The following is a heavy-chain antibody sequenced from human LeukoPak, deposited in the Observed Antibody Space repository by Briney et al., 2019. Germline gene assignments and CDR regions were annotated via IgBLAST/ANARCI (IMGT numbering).Heavy chain of an antibody. CDR3: ARGRRGYCSSTSCCTLPYYYYYYMDV. Sequence: PETLSLTCTVSGGSISSSSYYWGWIRQPPGKGLEWIGSIYYSGSTYYNPSLKSRVTISVDTSKNQFSLKLSSVTAADTAVYYCARGRRGYCSSTSCCTLPYYYYYYMDVWGKGTMVTVSS. J-gene: IGHJ6*03. D-gene: IGHD2-2*02. CDR2: IYYSGST. CDR1: GGSISSSSYY. V-gene: IGHV4-39*01.